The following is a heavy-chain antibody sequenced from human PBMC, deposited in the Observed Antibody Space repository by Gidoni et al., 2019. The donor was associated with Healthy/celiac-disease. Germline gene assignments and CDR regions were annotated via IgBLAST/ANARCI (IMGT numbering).Heavy chain of an antibody. V-gene: IGHV3-23*01. CDR3: AKGSVRYYDILTGYSHMDV. CDR1: GFTFSSAA. J-gene: IGHJ6*02. CDR2: ISGSGGST. D-gene: IGHD3-9*01. Sequence: EVQLLESGGGLVQPGGSLRLSCAASGFTFSSAALSWVRQGPGKGLECVSAISGSGGSTYYADSVKGRFTISRDNSKNALYLQMNSLRAEDTAVYYCAKGSVRYYDILTGYSHMDVWGQGTTVTVSS.